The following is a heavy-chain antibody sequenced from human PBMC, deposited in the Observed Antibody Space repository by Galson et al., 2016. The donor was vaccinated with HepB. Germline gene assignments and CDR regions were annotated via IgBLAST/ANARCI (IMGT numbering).Heavy chain of an antibody. CDR1: GGSISTYY. CDR2: IYYSGST. J-gene: IGHJ4*02. D-gene: IGHD2-21*01. V-gene: IGHV4-59*01. CDR3: ARARVAYIYGRKSYIFDY. Sequence: LCLTCTVSGGSISTYYWSWTRPPPGTGLEWIGNIYYSGSTTYNPSLKSRVTMSVVTSKNQLTLKPNSVTAPETAVYYCARARVAYIYGRKSYIFDYWGQGTLVTFSS.